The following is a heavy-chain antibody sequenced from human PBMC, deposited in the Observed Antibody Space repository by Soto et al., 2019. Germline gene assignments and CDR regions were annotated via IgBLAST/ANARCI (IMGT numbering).Heavy chain of an antibody. J-gene: IGHJ4*02. CDR3: AREVQPVFRREYDY. CDR1: GFTFISHT. CDR2: MSGSVSP. Sequence: EVQLVESGGGLVKPGGSLRLSCAVSGFTFISHTLNWVRQAPGKVLEWVSSMSGSVSPYYADSVQGRFTISRDNAQNSLCLQMSSLRAAVQAVYYWAREVQPVFRREYDYWGQGPLVTVSS. V-gene: IGHV3-21*04.